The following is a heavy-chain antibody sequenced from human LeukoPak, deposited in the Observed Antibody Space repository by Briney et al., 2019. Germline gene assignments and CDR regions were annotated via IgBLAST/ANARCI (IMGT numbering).Heavy chain of an antibody. Sequence: GGSLRLFCAASGFTFSSYALSWVRQAPGKGLEWVSGISGTGGSTYYADSVKGRFTISRDNPKHTLYLQQNSLRDEETAVHYSAKDGWVAFGSSLYPNRFDPWGQGTLVTVSS. CDR2: ISGTGGST. D-gene: IGHD6-13*01. CDR1: GFTFSSYA. V-gene: IGHV3-23*01. CDR3: AKDGWVAFGSSLYPNRFDP. J-gene: IGHJ5*02.